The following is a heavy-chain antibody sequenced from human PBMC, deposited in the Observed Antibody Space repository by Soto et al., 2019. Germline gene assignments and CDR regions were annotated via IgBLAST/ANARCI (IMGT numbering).Heavy chain of an antibody. Sequence: QVQLVQSGAEVKKPGASVKVSCKASGYTFTSYGISWVRQAPGQGLEWMGWISAYNGNTNYAQKLQGRVTMTTDTSTSTAYIELRSLRSDDTAVYYCARDLLLGPYIWGSYDYWGQGTLVTVSS. CDR3: ARDLLLGPYIWGSYDY. V-gene: IGHV1-18*01. J-gene: IGHJ4*02. CDR2: ISAYNGNT. CDR1: GYTFTSYG. D-gene: IGHD3-16*01.